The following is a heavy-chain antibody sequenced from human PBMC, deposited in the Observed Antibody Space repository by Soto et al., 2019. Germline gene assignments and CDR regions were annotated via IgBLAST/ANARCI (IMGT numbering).Heavy chain of an antibody. Sequence: PGGSLRLSCAASGFTFSSYAMSWVRQAPGKGLEWVSAISGSDGSTYYADSVKGRFTISRDNSKNTLYLQMNSLRAEDTAVYYCAKDKDSSSWYATPYYFDYWGQGTLVTVSS. J-gene: IGHJ4*02. V-gene: IGHV3-23*01. CDR1: GFTFSSYA. D-gene: IGHD6-13*01. CDR2: ISGSDGST. CDR3: AKDKDSSSWYATPYYFDY.